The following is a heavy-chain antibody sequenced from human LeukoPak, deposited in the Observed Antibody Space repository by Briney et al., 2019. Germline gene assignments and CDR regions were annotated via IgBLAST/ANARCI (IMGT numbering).Heavy chain of an antibody. D-gene: IGHD3-22*01. Sequence: ASVKVSCKASGYTFTSYYMHWVRQAPGQGLEWMGWINPSSGGTKYAQKFQGRVTMTRDTSITTAYMELSRLRSDDTAVYYCARDRFFYDGSVYYYFDSWGQGTQVTVSS. V-gene: IGHV1-2*02. CDR2: INPSSGGT. CDR3: ARDRFFYDGSVYYYFDS. CDR1: GYTFTSYY. J-gene: IGHJ4*02.